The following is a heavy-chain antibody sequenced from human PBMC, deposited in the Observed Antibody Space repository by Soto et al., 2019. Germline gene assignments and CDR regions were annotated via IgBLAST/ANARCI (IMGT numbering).Heavy chain of an antibody. Sequence: PGGSLRLSCSASGFTFSSYAMHWVRQAPGKGLEYVSAISSNGGSTYYADSVKGRFTISRDNSKNTLYLQMSSLRAEDTAVYYCEQRDYVRGIDYWGQGTLVTVSS. CDR2: ISSNGGST. CDR3: EQRDYVRGIDY. J-gene: IGHJ4*02. CDR1: GFTFSSYA. D-gene: IGHD4-17*01. V-gene: IGHV3-64D*06.